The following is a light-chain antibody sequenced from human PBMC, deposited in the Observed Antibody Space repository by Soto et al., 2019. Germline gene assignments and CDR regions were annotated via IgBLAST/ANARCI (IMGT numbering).Light chain of an antibody. CDR2: GNS. J-gene: IGLJ1*01. Sequence: QSVLTQPPSVSGAPGQRVTISCTGSSSNIGAHYDVHWYQQLPGTVPKLLIYGNSNRPSGVPDRFSASKSGTSASLAISGLRSEDEADYFCAAWDDSLSGRYVFGTGTKVTVL. V-gene: IGLV1-40*01. CDR3: AAWDDSLSGRYV. CDR1: SSNIGAHYD.